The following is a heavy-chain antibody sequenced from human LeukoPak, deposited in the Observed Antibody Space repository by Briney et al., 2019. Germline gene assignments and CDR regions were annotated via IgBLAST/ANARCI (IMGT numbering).Heavy chain of an antibody. CDR1: GYSFTSYG. J-gene: IGHJ4*02. V-gene: IGHV1-18*01. Sequence: ASVKVSCKPSGYSFTSYGISWVRQAPGQGLEWVGWINPYNGKTNYAQKVQGRVTVTTDTSTSTAYVELRSLRFDDTAVYYCARDPSGNPYFFDYWGQGTLVTVSS. CDR3: ARDPSGNPYFFDY. CDR2: INPYNGKT. D-gene: IGHD3-3*01.